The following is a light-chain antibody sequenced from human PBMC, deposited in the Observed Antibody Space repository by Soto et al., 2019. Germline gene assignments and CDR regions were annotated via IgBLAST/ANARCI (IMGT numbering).Light chain of an antibody. CDR1: QGIGNH. J-gene: IGKJ1*01. V-gene: IGKV1-27*01. CDR3: QKYNSAPQT. Sequence: DIQMTQSPSSLSGSVGDRVTITCRASQGIGNHLAWYQQKPGKAPNLLIYGASTLQSGVPSRFSGSGSGTDFTLTISSLQSEDVATYYCQKYNSAPQTFGQGTKVDI. CDR2: GAS.